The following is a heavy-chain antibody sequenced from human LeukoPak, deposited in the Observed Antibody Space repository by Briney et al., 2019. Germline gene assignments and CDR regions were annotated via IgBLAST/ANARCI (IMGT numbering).Heavy chain of an antibody. Sequence: SGTLSLTCAVSGGSISSSNWWSWVRQPPGKGLEWIGEIYHSGSTNYNPSLKSRVTISVDKSKNQFSLKLSSVTAADTAVYYCARIGDSSSWPLGFDYWGQGTLVIVSS. V-gene: IGHV4-4*02. CDR1: GGSISSSNW. D-gene: IGHD6-13*01. CDR2: IYHSGST. J-gene: IGHJ4*02. CDR3: ARIGDSSSWPLGFDY.